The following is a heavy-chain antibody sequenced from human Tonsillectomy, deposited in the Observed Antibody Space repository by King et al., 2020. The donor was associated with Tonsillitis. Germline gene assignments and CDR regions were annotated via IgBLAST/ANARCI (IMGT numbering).Heavy chain of an antibody. CDR3: AGGYYYGSGSYYNDAFDI. CDR1: GFTFSSYS. CDR2: ISSSSSYI. V-gene: IGHV3-21*01. J-gene: IGHJ3*02. D-gene: IGHD3-10*01. Sequence: VQLVESGGGLVKPGGSLRLSCAASGFTFSSYSMNWVRQAPGKGLEWVSSISSSSSYIYYADSVKGRFTISRDNAKNSLYLQMNSLRAEDTAVYYCAGGYYYGSGSYYNDAFDIWGQGTMVTVSS.